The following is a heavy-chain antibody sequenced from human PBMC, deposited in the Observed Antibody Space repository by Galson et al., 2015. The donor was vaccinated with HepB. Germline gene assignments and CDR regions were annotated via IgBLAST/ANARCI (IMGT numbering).Heavy chain of an antibody. J-gene: IGHJ4*02. CDR3: ARGTVLLWFGELLGTHYFDY. D-gene: IGHD3-10*01. CDR2: IIPIFGTA. CDR1: GGTFSSYA. V-gene: IGHV1-69*13. Sequence: SVTVSCKASGGTFSSYAISWVRQAPGQGLEWMGGIIPIFGTANYAQKFQGRVTITADESTSTAYMELSSLRSEDTAVYYCARGTVLLWFGELLGTHYFDYWGQGTLVTVSS.